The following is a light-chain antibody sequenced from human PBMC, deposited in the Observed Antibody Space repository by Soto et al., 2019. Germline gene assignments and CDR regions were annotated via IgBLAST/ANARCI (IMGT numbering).Light chain of an antibody. CDR2: GAF. CDR1: QSVSSN. J-gene: IGKJ5*01. Sequence: EIVLTQSPVTLSLSPGERATLSVSASQSVSSNLAWYQQKPGQAPRLLIYGAFSRATGIPDRFSGSGSGTDFTLTISRLEPEDFAVYYCQQYGNSIPITFGQGTRLEI. CDR3: QQYGNSIPIT. V-gene: IGKV3-20*01.